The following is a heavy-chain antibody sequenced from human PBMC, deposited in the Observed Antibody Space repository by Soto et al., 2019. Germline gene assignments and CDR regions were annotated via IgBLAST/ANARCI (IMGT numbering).Heavy chain of an antibody. V-gene: IGHV4-61*01. D-gene: IGHD6-13*01. J-gene: IGHJ6*02. Sequence: PSETLSLTCTVSGGSVSSGSYYWSWIRQPPGKGLEWIGYIYYSGSTNYNPSLKSRVTISVDTSKNQFSLKLSSVTAADTAVYYCARDRRIAAAGAYYYYGMDVWGQGTTVTVYS. CDR1: GGSVSSGSYY. CDR2: IYYSGST. CDR3: ARDRRIAAAGAYYYYGMDV.